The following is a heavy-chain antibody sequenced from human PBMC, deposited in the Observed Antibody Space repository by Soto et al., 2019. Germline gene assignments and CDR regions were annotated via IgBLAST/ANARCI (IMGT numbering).Heavy chain of an antibody. CDR3: AKRCSRASCSKVTLPDYYYGMDV. Sequence: EVQLLESGGGLIPPGGSLRLSCAASGFTFSSYAMTWVRQAPGEGLEWVSVISGSADSTNYADSVKGRFTISRDNSKNTLYLQMNSLRAEDTAVYYCAKRCSRASCSKVTLPDYYYGMDVWGQGTTVTVSS. V-gene: IGHV3-23*01. J-gene: IGHJ6*02. D-gene: IGHD2-2*01. CDR1: GFTFSSYA. CDR2: ISGSADST.